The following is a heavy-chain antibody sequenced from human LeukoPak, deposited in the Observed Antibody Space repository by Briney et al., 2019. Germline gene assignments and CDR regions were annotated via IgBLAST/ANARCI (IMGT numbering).Heavy chain of an antibody. D-gene: IGHD3-10*01. CDR3: TADYGSGSYDY. CDR2: IKSKTDGGTT. V-gene: IGHV3-15*01. CDR1: GFTFSNAW. Sequence: GGSLRLSCAASGFTFSNAWMSWVRQAPGKGLEWVGSIKSKTDGGTTDYAAPVKGRFTISRDDSKNTLYLQMNSLKTEDTAVYYCTADYGSGSYDYWGQGTLVTVSS. J-gene: IGHJ4*02.